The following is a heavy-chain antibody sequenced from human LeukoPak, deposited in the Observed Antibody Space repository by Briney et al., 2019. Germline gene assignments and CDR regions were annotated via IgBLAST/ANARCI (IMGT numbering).Heavy chain of an antibody. J-gene: IGHJ4*02. CDR3: ARDLEAAAGTS. V-gene: IGHV1-69*05. Sequence: ALVTVSCKASGGTFSSYAISWVRQAPGQGLEWMGGIIPIFGTANYAQKFQGRVTITTDESTSTAYMELSSLRSEDTAVYYCARDLEAAAGTSWGQGTLVTVSS. CDR1: GGTFSSYA. D-gene: IGHD6-13*01. CDR2: IIPIFGTA.